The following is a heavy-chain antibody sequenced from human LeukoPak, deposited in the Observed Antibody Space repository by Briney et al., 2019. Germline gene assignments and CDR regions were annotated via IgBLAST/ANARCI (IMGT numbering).Heavy chain of an antibody. CDR3: VREGSLDDFDY. CDR1: GFTFSNYE. D-gene: IGHD3-9*01. V-gene: IGHV3-48*03. CDR2: ITKTGDSK. J-gene: IGHJ4*02. Sequence: GGSLRLSCVASGFTFSNYEMNWVRQAPGKGPEWVSYITKTGDSKYYADSVKGRFTVSRDDANKSLYLQMDSLGAEDTAVYYCVREGSLDDFDYWGQGTLVTVSS.